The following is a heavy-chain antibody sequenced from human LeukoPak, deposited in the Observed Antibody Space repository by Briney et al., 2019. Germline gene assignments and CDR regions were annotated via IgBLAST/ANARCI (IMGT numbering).Heavy chain of an antibody. Sequence: ASVKVSCKASGYTFTGYYMHGVRQAPGQGLEWMGRINPNSGGTNYAQKFQGRVTMTRDTSISTAYMELSRLRSDDTAVYYCARVWGYSSSWYVYWGQGTLVTVSS. CDR1: GYTFTGYY. J-gene: IGHJ4*02. CDR2: INPNSGGT. D-gene: IGHD6-13*01. CDR3: ARVWGYSSSWYVY. V-gene: IGHV1-2*06.